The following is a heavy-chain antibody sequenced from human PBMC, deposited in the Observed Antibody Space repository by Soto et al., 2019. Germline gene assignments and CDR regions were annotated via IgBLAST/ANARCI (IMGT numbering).Heavy chain of an antibody. Sequence: PSETLSLTCTVSSGSISNHYLNWIRQPPGKRLEWIGYIHYNGSTNYNPSLKSRVTISVDTSKNQFSLKMNSVTAADTAVYYCATGTGWLTDDWGLGTLVTVS. CDR1: SGSISNHY. CDR2: IHYNGST. D-gene: IGHD6-19*01. V-gene: IGHV4-59*11. J-gene: IGHJ4*02. CDR3: ATGTGWLTDD.